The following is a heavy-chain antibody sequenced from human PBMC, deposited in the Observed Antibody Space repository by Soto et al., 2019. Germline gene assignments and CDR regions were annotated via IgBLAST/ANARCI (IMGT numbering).Heavy chain of an antibody. CDR2: ISSSSSTI. Sequence: LRLSCAASGFTFSSYSMNWVRQAPGKGLEWVSYISSSSSTIYYADSVKGRLTISRDNAKNSLYLQMNSLRDEDTAVYYCARDRGVVAATPHWFDPWGQGTLVTVSS. CDR1: GFTFSSYS. D-gene: IGHD2-15*01. J-gene: IGHJ5*02. CDR3: ARDRGVVAATPHWFDP. V-gene: IGHV3-48*02.